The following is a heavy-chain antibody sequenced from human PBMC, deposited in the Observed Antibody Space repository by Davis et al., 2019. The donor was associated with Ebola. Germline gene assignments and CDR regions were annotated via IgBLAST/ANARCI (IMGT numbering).Heavy chain of an antibody. CDR1: GLTFSSNA. D-gene: IGHD6-19*01. V-gene: IGHV3-30-3*01. CDR2: ISDDGTNQ. Sequence: PGGSLRLSCAASGLTFSSNAMHWVRQAPGKGLEWVADISDDGTNQHYADSVKGRFTISRDNSKNTLYLQMNSLRAEDRAMYYCARGGNGWWGVDYWGQGTLVTVSS. J-gene: IGHJ4*02. CDR3: ARGGNGWWGVDY.